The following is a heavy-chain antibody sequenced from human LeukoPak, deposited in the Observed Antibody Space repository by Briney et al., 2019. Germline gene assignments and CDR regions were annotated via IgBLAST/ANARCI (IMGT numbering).Heavy chain of an antibody. CDR2: VDPEDGET. J-gene: IGHJ4*02. CDR3: ARDLGGNEDY. Sequence: ASVKVSCKVSGYTFTDYYMHWVQQAPGKGLEWMGLVDPEDGETIYAEKFQGRVTITADTSTDTAYMELSSLRSEDTAVYYCARDLGGNEDYWGQGTLVTVSS. CDR1: GYTFTDYY. V-gene: IGHV1-69-2*01. D-gene: IGHD4-23*01.